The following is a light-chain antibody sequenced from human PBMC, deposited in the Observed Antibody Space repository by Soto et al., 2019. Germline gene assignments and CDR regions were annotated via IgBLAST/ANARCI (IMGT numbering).Light chain of an antibody. V-gene: IGLV2-8*01. CDR1: SGDIGRYDF. J-gene: IGLJ2*01. Sequence: QSVLTQPPSASGSPGHSVTISCNGTSGDIGRYDFVSWYQQHPGKVPKLLIYEVDKRPSGVPHRFSGSKSGDRAALTVSGLQPEDEADYHCSAYAGGNIVIFGGGTKLTVL. CDR2: EVD. CDR3: SAYAGGNIVI.